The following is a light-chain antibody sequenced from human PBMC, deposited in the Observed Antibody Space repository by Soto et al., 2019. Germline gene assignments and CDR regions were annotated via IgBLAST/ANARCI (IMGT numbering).Light chain of an antibody. CDR2: YNG. J-gene: IGLJ1*01. CDR1: SSNIGSNY. V-gene: IGLV1-47*02. CDR3: AAWDDSLSGYYV. Sequence: VLTQPPSASGTPGQRVTISCSGSSSNIGSNYVYWYQQLPGSAPKLLSYYNGRRPSGVPDRFSGSKSGTSASLAISGLRSEDESDYYCAAWDDSLSGYYVFGTGTKVTVL.